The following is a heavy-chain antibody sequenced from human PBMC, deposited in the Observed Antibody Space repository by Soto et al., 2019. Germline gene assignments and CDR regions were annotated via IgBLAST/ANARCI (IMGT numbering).Heavy chain of an antibody. J-gene: IGHJ6*02. CDR2: VDPEDGET. V-gene: IGHV1-69-2*01. D-gene: IGHD6-19*01. CDR1: GYTFTDYY. CDR3: ATTGHRADEQLVPEGGSSGWYTNRITAYYYYGMDV. Sequence: EVQLVQSGAEVKKPGATVKISCKVSGYTFTDYYMHWVQQAPGKGLEWMGLVDPEDGETIYAEKFQGRVTITADTSTDTAYMELSSLRSEDTAVYYCATTGHRADEQLVPEGGSSGWYTNRITAYYYYGMDVWGQGTTVTVSS.